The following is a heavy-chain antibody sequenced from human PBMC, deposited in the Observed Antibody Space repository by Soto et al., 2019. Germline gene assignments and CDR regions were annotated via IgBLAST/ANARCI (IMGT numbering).Heavy chain of an antibody. CDR2: IYYSGST. CDR1: GGSISSSSYY. V-gene: IGHV4-39*07. Sequence: PSETLSLTCTVSGGSISSSSYYWGWIRQPPGKGLEWIGSIYYSGSTYYNPSLKSRVTISVDTSKNQFSLKLSSVTAADTAVYYCARGPKMGIWGQGTMVTVSS. CDR3: ARGPKMGI. J-gene: IGHJ3*02.